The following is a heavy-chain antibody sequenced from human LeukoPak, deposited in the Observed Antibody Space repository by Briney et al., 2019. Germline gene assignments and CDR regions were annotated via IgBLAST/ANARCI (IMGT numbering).Heavy chain of an antibody. CDR1: GFTFSSYS. D-gene: IGHD3-22*01. CDR2: ISSSSSYI. Sequence: GGSLRLSCAASGFTFSSYSMNWVRQAPGKGLEWVSSISSSSSYIYYADSVKGRFTISRDNAKNSLYLQMNSLRAEDTAVYYCARGPSYYYDSSGYLNWFDPWGQGTLVTVSS. V-gene: IGHV3-21*01. J-gene: IGHJ5*02. CDR3: ARGPSYYYDSSGYLNWFDP.